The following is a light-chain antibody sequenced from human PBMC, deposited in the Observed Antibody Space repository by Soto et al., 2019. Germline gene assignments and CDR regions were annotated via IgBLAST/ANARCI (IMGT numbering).Light chain of an antibody. Sequence: DIQMTQSPSTLSATVGDSVTITCRASQNVNNWLAWYQQKPGKAPRLLIYDASTLESGVPTRFRGSASGTEFTLTISSLQPDDFATYYCQQYHDYQAFGHGTKVEIK. CDR1: QNVNNW. J-gene: IGKJ2*01. CDR3: QQYHDYQA. CDR2: DAS. V-gene: IGKV1-5*01.